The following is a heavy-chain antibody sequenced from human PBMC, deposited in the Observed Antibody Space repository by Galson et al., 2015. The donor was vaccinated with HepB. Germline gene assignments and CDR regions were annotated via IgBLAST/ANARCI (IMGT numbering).Heavy chain of an antibody. V-gene: IGHV3-30-3*01. CDR2: ISYDANKR. CDR3: ARDPPHSSGWERYFDS. J-gene: IGHJ4*02. CDR1: GFTFSNYG. Sequence: SLRLSCAASGFTFSNYGLYWVRQAPGKGLEWVTFISYDANKRYYADSVKGRFTISRDNSKNTLYLQMDSLRAEDTAVYYCARDPPHSSGWERYFDSWGQGTLVTVSS. D-gene: IGHD6-19*01.